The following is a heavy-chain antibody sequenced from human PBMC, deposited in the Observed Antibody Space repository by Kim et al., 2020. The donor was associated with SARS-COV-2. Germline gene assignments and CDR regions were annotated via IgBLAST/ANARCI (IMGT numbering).Heavy chain of an antibody. V-gene: IGHV1-18*01. CDR2: ISAYNGNT. J-gene: IGHJ5*02. D-gene: IGHD3-10*01. CDR3: ARDRGSGSYYPQGFDP. CDR1: GYTFTSYG. Sequence: ASVKVSCKASGYTFTSYGISWVRQAPGQGLEWMGWISAYNGNTNYAQKLQGRVTMTTDTSTSTAYMELRSLRSDDTAVYYCARDRGSGSYYPQGFDPWGQGTLVTVSS.